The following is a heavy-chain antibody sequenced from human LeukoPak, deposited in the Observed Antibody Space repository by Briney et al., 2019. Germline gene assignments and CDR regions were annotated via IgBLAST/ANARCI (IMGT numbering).Heavy chain of an antibody. V-gene: IGHV4-39*07. CDR3: AREKCSSTSCYRRGIDY. CDR2: IYYGGST. CDR1: GGSISSSSYY. J-gene: IGHJ4*02. Sequence: SETLSLTCTVAGGSISSSSYYWGWNRQPPGRGLEWIGSIYYGGSTYYNPSLKSRVTMSVDTSKNQFSLKLSSVTAADTAVYYCAREKCSSTSCYRRGIDYWGQGTLVTVSS. D-gene: IGHD2-2*02.